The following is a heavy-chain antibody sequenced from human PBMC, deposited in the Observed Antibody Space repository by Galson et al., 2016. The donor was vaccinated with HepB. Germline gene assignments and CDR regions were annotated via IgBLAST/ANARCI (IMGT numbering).Heavy chain of an antibody. CDR2: VSGHNGNI. V-gene: IGHV1-18*01. CDR3: ARGQWYFYDSSAQVGVDY. J-gene: IGHJ4*02. CDR1: GYTFTTFG. Sequence: SVKVSCKASGYTFTTFGVSWVRQAPGQGLEWMGWVSGHNGNINYAQKFQGRVSMTTDTSTRTAYMELRSLRSDDTAVYYCARGQWYFYDSSAQVGVDYWGQGTLVTVSS. D-gene: IGHD3-22*01.